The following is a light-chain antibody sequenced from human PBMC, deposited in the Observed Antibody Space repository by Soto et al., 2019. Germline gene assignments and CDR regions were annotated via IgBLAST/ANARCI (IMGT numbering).Light chain of an antibody. CDR3: HQYGSSPYT. CDR1: QSVSSSY. CDR2: GAS. V-gene: IGKV3-20*01. Sequence: EIVLTHSPGTLSLSPGERATLSCRSSQSVSSSYLAGYQQKPGQAPRLLIYGASIRATGIPDRFSGSGSGTDFTLTISRLEPEDFAVYYCHQYGSSPYTFGRGTKLEIK. J-gene: IGKJ2*01.